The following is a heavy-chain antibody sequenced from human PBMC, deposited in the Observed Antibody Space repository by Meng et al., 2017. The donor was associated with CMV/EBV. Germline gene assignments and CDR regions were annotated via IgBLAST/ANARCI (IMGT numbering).Heavy chain of an antibody. CDR2: MNPNSGNT. V-gene: IGHV1-8*03. CDR3: ARAGDGDAHFDY. D-gene: IGHD4-17*01. J-gene: IGHJ4*02. CDR1: GYTFTSYD. Sequence: ASVKVSCKASGYTFTSYDINWVRQATGQGLEWMGWMNPNSGNTGYAQKFQGRVTITRNTSISTAYMELSSLRSEDTAVYYCARAGDGDAHFDYWGQGTLVTVSS.